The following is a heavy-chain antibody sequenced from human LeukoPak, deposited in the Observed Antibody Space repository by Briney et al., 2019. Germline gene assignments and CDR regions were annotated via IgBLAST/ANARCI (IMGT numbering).Heavy chain of an antibody. Sequence: GASVTVSCKASGYTFTSYGISWVRQAPGQGLEWMGWISAYNGNTNYAQKLQGRVTMTTDTSTSTAYMELRSLRSDDTAVYCCASSSSGPGNYYFDYWGQGTLVTVSS. D-gene: IGHD6-19*01. CDR1: GYTFTSYG. CDR3: ASSSSGPGNYYFDY. V-gene: IGHV1-18*01. CDR2: ISAYNGNT. J-gene: IGHJ4*02.